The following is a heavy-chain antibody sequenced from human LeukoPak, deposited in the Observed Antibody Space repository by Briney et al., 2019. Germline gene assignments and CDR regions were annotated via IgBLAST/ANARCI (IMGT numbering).Heavy chain of an antibody. CDR2: MNPNSGNT. CDR1: GYTFTSYD. Sequence: GASVKVSCKASGYTFTSYDINWVRQATGQGLEWMGWMNPNSGNTGYAQKFQGRVTITRNTSISTAYMELSSLRSEDTAVYYCASCRVPAATSCWFDPWGQGTLVTVSS. D-gene: IGHD2-2*01. V-gene: IGHV1-8*03. J-gene: IGHJ5*02. CDR3: ASCRVPAATSCWFDP.